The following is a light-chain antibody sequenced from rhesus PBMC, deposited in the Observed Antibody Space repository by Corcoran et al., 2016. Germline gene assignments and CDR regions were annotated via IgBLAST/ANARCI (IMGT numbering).Light chain of an antibody. CDR1: QGISNY. CDR2: AES. J-gene: IGKJ2*01. CDR3: QHYYSTPYS. V-gene: IGKV1-25*02. Sequence: DIQMTQSPSSLSASVGDRVTITCRASQGISNYLAWYQQKPGETPKLLIYAESGLQSGIPSRVRGSGCGTDFTLPISSLQSEDFATYYCQHYYSTPYSFGQGTKVEIK.